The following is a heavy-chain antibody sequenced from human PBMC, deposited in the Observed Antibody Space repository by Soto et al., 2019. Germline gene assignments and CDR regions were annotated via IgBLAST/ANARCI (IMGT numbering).Heavy chain of an antibody. CDR2: ISYEGGNK. D-gene: IGHD3-16*01. V-gene: IGHV3-30*03. J-gene: IGHJ4*02. Sequence: LRLSCAASGFPFNSYDMHWVRQAPGKGLEWVAVISYEGGNKNYADSVKGRFTISRDNSQNTLYLQMSSLRAEDTAVYYCARSEGGSYPYFEYWGQGTLVTVSS. CDR3: ARSEGGSYPYFEY. CDR1: GFPFNSYD.